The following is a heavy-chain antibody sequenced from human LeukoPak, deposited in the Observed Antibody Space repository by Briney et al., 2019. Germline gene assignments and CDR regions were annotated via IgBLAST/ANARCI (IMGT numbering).Heavy chain of an antibody. CDR3: ARGVAVAGSVYNWFDP. D-gene: IGHD6-19*01. V-gene: IGHV4-59*12. CDR1: GGSISDYY. CDR2: ISYTEGT. Sequence: SETLSLTCTVSGGSISDYYWSWIRQPPGKGLEWIGYISYTEGTNYNPSLESRVTISVDTSKNQFSLKLSSVTAADTAVYYCARGVAVAGSVYNWFDPWGQGALVTVSS. J-gene: IGHJ5*02.